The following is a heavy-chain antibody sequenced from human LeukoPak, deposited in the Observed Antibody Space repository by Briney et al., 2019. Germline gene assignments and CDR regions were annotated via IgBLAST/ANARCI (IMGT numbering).Heavy chain of an antibody. Sequence: GGSLRLSCAASGFTFSSHWMHWVRQAPGKGLVWVSRIKSDGITTNYADFVRGRFTISRDNAKNTLYLQINSLRAEDTAVYYCARGATYAYYFDFWGQGTRVTVSS. CDR1: GFTFSSHW. D-gene: IGHD1-26*01. V-gene: IGHV3-74*01. CDR2: IKSDGITT. J-gene: IGHJ4*02. CDR3: ARGATYAYYFDF.